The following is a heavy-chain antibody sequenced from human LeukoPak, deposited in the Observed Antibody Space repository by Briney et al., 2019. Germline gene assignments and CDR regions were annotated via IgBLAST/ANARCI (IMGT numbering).Heavy chain of an antibody. Sequence: GSGGVTYYADSGKGRFTISRDNSKNTLHLQMNSLRAEDTAVYYCATFLAVIAARDSLYFQHWGQGTLVSVSS. D-gene: IGHD6-6*01. CDR2: GSGGVT. J-gene: IGHJ1*01. CDR3: ATFLAVIAARDSLYFQH. V-gene: IGHV3-23*01.